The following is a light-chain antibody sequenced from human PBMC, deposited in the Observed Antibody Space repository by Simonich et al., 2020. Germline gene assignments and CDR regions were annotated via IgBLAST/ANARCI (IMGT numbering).Light chain of an antibody. CDR2: EDN. CDR1: SGSIASNY. CDR3: SSYTSSSTWV. V-gene: IGLV6-57*03. Sequence: NFMLTQPHSVSESPGKTVTISCTRSSGSIASNYVQWYKQRPGSAPTPVIYEDNHRPSGGPDRFSGSKSGNTASLTIAGLQAEDEADYYCSSYTSSSTWVFGGGTKLTVL. J-gene: IGLJ3*02.